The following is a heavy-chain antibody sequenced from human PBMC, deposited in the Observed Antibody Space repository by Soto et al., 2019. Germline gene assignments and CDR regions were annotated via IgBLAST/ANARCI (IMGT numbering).Heavy chain of an antibody. CDR3: AKEVVAATVFYYYYYMDV. D-gene: IGHD2-15*01. Sequence: EVQLLESGGGLVQPGGSLRLSCAASGFTFSSYAMSWVRQAPGKGLEWVSAISGSGGSTYYADSVKGRFTISRDNSKNTLYLQMNSLRAEDTAVYYCAKEVVAATVFYYYYYMDVWGKGTTVTFSS. V-gene: IGHV3-23*01. CDR2: ISGSGGST. J-gene: IGHJ6*03. CDR1: GFTFSSYA.